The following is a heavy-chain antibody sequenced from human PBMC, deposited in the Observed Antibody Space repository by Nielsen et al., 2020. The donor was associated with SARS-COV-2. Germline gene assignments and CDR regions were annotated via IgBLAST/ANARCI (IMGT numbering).Heavy chain of an antibody. CDR1: GYPFHAYG. J-gene: IGHJ4*02. D-gene: IGHD1-26*01. CDR3: AREEQWVIKD. V-gene: IGHV1-18*01. Sequence: ASVKVSCKASGYPFHAYGITWVRQAPGLGLEWMAWINTYNGKTYYAEKFRDRVTVTTDTPTTTAYLEMRSLRSDDTAVYFCAREEQWVIKDWGQGTLVTVSS. CDR2: INTYNGKT.